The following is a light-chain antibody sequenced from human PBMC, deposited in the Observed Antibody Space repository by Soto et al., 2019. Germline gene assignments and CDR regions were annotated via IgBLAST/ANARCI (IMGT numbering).Light chain of an antibody. Sequence: EIVMTQSPATLSVPPGGRATLSCRASQSVSSYLAWYQQRPGQPPRLLIYRASTRATGIPARFSGSGSGTEFSHTISSLQSEDFAVYYCQQYSTWPPRYTFGQGTKLEI. CDR1: QSVSSY. CDR2: RAS. CDR3: QQYSTWPPRYT. J-gene: IGKJ2*01. V-gene: IGKV3-15*01.